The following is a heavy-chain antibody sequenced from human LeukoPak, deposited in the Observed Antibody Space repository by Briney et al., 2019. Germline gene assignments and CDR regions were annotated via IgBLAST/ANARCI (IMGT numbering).Heavy chain of an antibody. CDR1: GFTFSSYG. CDR2: IRYDGSNK. D-gene: IGHD3-16*01. J-gene: IGHJ5*02. Sequence: GGSLRLSCAASGFTFSSYGMHWVRQAPGKGLEWVAFIRYDGSNKYYADSVKGRFTISRDNSKNTLYLQMNSLRAEDTAVYYCARDRGNWFDPWGQGTLVTVSS. V-gene: IGHV3-30*02. CDR3: ARDRGNWFDP.